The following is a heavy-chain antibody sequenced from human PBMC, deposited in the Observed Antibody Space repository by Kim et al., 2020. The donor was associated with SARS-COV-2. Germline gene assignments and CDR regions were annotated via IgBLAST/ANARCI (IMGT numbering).Heavy chain of an antibody. CDR3: ARFKRVAVPGREIDY. V-gene: IGHV3-21*01. Sequence: GGSLRLSWKVSGFTFSDSSMNRVRQASGKGLEWVSSIRCGCSYAYYVDSVKGRFIVSSDNAKNSLYLQMDRLRVEDTALYYCARFKRVAVPGREIDYWG. CDR2: IRCGCSYA. J-gene: IGHJ4*01. D-gene: IGHD6-19*01. CDR1: GFTFSDSS.